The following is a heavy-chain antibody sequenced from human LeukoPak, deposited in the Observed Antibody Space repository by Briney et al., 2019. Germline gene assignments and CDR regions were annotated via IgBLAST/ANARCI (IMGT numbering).Heavy chain of an antibody. CDR1: GFTFNNYG. CDR3: ARDFQDYDFWSGSTRFDY. V-gene: IGHV3-33*08. D-gene: IGHD3-3*01. Sequence: GGSLRLSCAASGFTFNNYGMHWVRQAPGKGLEWVAVIWYDGSNKYYADSVKGRFTISRDNSKNTLYLQMNSLRAEDTAVYYCARDFQDYDFWSGSTRFDYWGQGTLVTVSS. J-gene: IGHJ4*02. CDR2: IWYDGSNK.